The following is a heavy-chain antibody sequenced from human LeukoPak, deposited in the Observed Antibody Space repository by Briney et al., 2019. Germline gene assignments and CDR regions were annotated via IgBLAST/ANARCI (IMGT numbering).Heavy chain of an antibody. V-gene: IGHV6-1*01. D-gene: IGHD1-26*01. CDR1: GDSVSSNSAA. CDR2: TYYRSKWYN. J-gene: IGHJ5*02. CDR3: ARDLQKAESWWELLGGWFDP. Sequence: SQTLSLTCAISGDSVSSNSAAWNWIRQSPSRGLEWLGRTYYRSKWYNDYAVSVKSRITINPDTSKNQFSLQLNSVTPEDTAVYYCARDLQKAESWWELLGGWFDPWGRGTLVTVSS.